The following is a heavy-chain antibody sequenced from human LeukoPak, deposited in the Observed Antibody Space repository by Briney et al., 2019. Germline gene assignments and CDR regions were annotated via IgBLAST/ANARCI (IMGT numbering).Heavy chain of an antibody. CDR3: ARYLPGGAYDSAL. CDR1: GFAFSTYG. V-gene: IGHV3-48*04. J-gene: IGHJ4*02. D-gene: IGHD3-22*01. CDR2: ISGSGTTI. Sequence: GGSLRLSCAASGFAFSTYGMSWVRQAPGKGLEWVSYISGSGTTIYYADSVEGRFTISRDSAKNSLYPQMNSLRAEDTPLYYWARYLPGGAYDSALWGQGTLVTVPS.